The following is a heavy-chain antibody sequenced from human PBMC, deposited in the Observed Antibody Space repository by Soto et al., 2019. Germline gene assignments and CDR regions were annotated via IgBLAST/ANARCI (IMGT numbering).Heavy chain of an antibody. J-gene: IGHJ4*02. V-gene: IGHV3-66*01. CDR1: GLTVSSNY. CDR2: IYSGGST. D-gene: IGHD3-3*01. Sequence: PGGSLGLSCAASGLTVSSNYMSWFRQAPGKGLEWVSVIYSGGSTYYADSVKGRFTISRDNSKNTLYLQMNSLRAEDTAVYYCARDRSDFWSGYPQELDYWGQGTLVTVSS. CDR3: ARDRSDFWSGYPQELDY.